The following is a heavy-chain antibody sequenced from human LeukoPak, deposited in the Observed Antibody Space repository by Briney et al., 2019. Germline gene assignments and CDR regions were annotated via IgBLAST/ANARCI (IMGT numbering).Heavy chain of an antibody. CDR1: GGSISSYY. V-gene: IGHV4-59*01. D-gene: IGHD2-15*01. J-gene: IGHJ4*02. CDR3: AKTWFHGGFDY. CDR2: IYYSGTT. Sequence: PSETLSLTCNVSGGSISSYYFSWIRQPPGKRLEWIGYIYYSGTTNYNPSLQSRVTISVDTSKNQVSLRLTSVTAADTALYYCAKTWFHGGFDYWGQGTLVTVSS.